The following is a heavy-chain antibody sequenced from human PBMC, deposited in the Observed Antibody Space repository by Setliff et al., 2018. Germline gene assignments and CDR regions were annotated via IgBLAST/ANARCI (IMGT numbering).Heavy chain of an antibody. J-gene: IGHJ4*02. CDR1: GGTFSSYA. CDR3: ARAQVAVAGTIFDY. D-gene: IGHD6-19*01. Sequence: GASVKVSCKASGGTFSSYAISWVRQAPGQGLEWMGGIIPILGIANYAQKFQGRVTITTDESTSTAYMELSSPRSEDTAVYYCARAQVAVAGTIFDYWGQGTLVTVS. CDR2: IIPILGIA. V-gene: IGHV1-69*10.